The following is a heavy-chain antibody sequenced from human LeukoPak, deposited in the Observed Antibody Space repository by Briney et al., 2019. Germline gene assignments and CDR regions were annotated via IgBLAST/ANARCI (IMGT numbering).Heavy chain of an antibody. J-gene: IGHJ4*02. CDR3: ARRKPIPYSSSWFFDY. CDR1: GYSISSGYY. CDR2: IYYSGST. V-gene: IGHV4-61*01. Sequence: SETLSLTCTASGYSISSGYYWGWIRQPPGKGLEWIGYIYYSGSTNYNPSLKSRVTISVDTSKNQFSLKLSSVTAADTAVYYCARRKPIPYSSSWFFDYWGQGTLVTVSS. D-gene: IGHD6-13*01.